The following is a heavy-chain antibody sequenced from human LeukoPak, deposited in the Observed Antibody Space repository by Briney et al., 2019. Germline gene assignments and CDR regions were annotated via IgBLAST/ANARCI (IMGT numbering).Heavy chain of an antibody. D-gene: IGHD6-19*01. Sequence: GGSLRLSCAASGFTFSSYSMNWVRQAPGKGLEWVSSISSSSSYIYYADSVKGRFTISRDNAKNSLYLQMNSLRAGDTAVYYCARNIAVAGLDYWGQGTLVTVSS. J-gene: IGHJ4*02. CDR3: ARNIAVAGLDY. V-gene: IGHV3-21*01. CDR1: GFTFSSYS. CDR2: ISSSSSYI.